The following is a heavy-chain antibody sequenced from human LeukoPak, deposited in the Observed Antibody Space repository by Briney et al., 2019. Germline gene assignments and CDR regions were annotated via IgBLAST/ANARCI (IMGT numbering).Heavy chain of an antibody. J-gene: IGHJ4*02. CDR1: RFTFRSYW. D-gene: IGHD1-1*01. CDR2: VNSDGRDT. Sequence: GGSLRLSCAASRFTFRSYWMHWVRQAPGKGLVWVSHVNSDGRDTRYAGSVKGRFTISRDNAKNTLYLQMNSLRAEDTAIYYCSNAHFRDYWGQGTLVTVSS. CDR3: SNAHFRDY. V-gene: IGHV3-74*01.